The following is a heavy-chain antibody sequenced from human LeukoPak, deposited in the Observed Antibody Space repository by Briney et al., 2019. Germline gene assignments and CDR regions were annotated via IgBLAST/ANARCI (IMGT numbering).Heavy chain of an antibody. CDR3: AGQKPVVVPAAKTRGWFDP. CDR2: IYTGGST. V-gene: IGHV4-4*09. Sequence: PSETLSLTCTVSGGSISSYYWSWIRQPPGKGLEWIGYIYTGGSTNYNPSLKSRVTISVDTSKNQFSLKLSSVTAADTAVYYCAGQKPVVVPAAKTRGWFDPWGQGTLVTVSS. D-gene: IGHD2-2*01. J-gene: IGHJ5*02. CDR1: GGSISSYY.